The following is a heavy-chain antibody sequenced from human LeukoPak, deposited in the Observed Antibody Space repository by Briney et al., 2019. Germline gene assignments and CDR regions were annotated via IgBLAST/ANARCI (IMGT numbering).Heavy chain of an antibody. CDR1: GFTFSDYG. V-gene: IGHV3-33*01. CDR2: IWYDGSNK. J-gene: IGHJ4*02. CDR3: VRELPPVVQYYFDY. Sequence: GGSLRLSCAASGFTFSDYGMHWVRQSPGKGLEWVAVIWYDGSNKYYADSVKGRFTISRDNSRNTLYLQMNSLRAEDTAVYYCVRELPPVVQYYFDYWGPGTLVTVSS. D-gene: IGHD3-22*01.